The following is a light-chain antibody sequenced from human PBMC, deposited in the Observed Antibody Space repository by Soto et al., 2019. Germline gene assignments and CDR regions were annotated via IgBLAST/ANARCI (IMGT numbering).Light chain of an antibody. CDR1: QSVLYSSNNKNC. CDR2: WAS. V-gene: IGKV4-1*01. CDR3: QQYYSTPLT. Sequence: DIVMTQSPDSLAVSLGERATINCKSSQSVLYSSNNKNCLAWYQQKPGQPPKLVIYWASTRESGVPDRFSGSGSGTDFTLTISSLQAEDVAVYYCQQYYSTPLTFGGGTKVEIK. J-gene: IGKJ4*01.